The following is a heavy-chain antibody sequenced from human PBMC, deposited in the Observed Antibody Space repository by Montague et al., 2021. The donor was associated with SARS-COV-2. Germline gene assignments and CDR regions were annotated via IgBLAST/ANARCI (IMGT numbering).Heavy chain of an antibody. CDR1: AGSISRYY. CDR3: AKHYYDNSGLDY. V-gene: IGHV4-4*07. J-gene: IGHJ4*02. D-gene: IGHD3-22*01. Sequence: SETLSLTCTVSAGSISRYYWSWIRQPAGKGLEWVGRIYTTGSTNXNPSLKSRVTMSVDTSMNQISLKLRSVTAADTAVYYCAKHYYDNSGLDYWGQGTLVTVSS. CDR2: IYTTGST.